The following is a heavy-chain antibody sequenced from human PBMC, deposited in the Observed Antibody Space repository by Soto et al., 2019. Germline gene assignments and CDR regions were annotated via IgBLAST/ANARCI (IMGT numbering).Heavy chain of an antibody. J-gene: IGHJ4*02. V-gene: IGHV4-59*08. Sequence: SETLSLTCTVSGGSISSYYWSWIRQPPGKGLEWIGYIYYSGSTNYNPSLKSRVTISVDTSKNQFSLELSSVTAADTAVYYCARSGSYRYPFDYWGQGTLVTVSS. CDR2: IYYSGST. D-gene: IGHD3-16*02. CDR3: ARSGSYRYPFDY. CDR1: GGSISSYY.